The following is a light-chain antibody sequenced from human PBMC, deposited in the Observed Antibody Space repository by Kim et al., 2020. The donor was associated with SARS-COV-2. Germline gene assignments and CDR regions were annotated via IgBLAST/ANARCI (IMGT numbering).Light chain of an antibody. CDR3: NSRDRSANDVL. Sequence: AVGQTVRITCQGDRLRTYYASWYQQKPGQAPVLVIYGRNKRPSGIPYRFSGSISGDTSSLTITGAQAEDEADYYCNSRDRSANDVLFGGGTQLTVL. J-gene: IGLJ2*01. CDR2: GRN. CDR1: RLRTYY. V-gene: IGLV3-19*01.